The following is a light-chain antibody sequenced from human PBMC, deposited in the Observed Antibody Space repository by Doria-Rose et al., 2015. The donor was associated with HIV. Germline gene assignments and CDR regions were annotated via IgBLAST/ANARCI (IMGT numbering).Light chain of an antibody. CDR2: WAS. CDR3: QQYYDTPS. CDR1: QSLLYTSKNY. V-gene: IGKV4-1*01. J-gene: IGKJ3*01. Sequence: DIRVTQSPESLGMSLGERATLNCKSNQSLLYTSKNYLAWYQQEPGQPPKLLIYWASTRQSGVPARFSGSVSGTDFALTISSLEAEDVAVYYGQQYYDTPSFGPGTTVDIK.